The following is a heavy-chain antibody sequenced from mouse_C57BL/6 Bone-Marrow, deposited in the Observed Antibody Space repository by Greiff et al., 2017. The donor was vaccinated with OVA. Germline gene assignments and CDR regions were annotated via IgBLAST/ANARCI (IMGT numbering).Heavy chain of an antibody. J-gene: IGHJ4*01. D-gene: IGHD1-1*01. CDR2: INPSNGGT. CDR3: ARDPFITTVVATWRYYAMDY. Sequence: VQLQQPGTELVKPGASVKLSCKASGYTFTSYWMHWVKQRPGQGLEWIGNINPSNGGTNYNEKFKSKATLTVDKSSSTAYMQLSSLTSEDSAVYYCARDPFITTVVATWRYYAMDYWGQGTSVTVSS. CDR1: GYTFTSYW. V-gene: IGHV1-53*01.